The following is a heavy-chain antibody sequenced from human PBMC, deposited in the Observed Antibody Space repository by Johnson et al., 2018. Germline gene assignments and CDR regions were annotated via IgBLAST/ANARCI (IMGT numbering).Heavy chain of an antibody. V-gene: IGHV3-30-3*01. D-gene: IGHD3-10*01. CDR2: ISYDGSNK. CDR3: ASGPAGYAFDI. Sequence: QVQLVESGGGVVQXGRSLRLSCAASGFTFSSYAMHWVRQAPGKGLEWVAVISYDGSNKYYADSVKGRFTISRDNSKNTLYLQMNSLRAEDTAVYYCASGPAGYAFDIWGQGTMVTVSS. J-gene: IGHJ3*02. CDR1: GFTFSSYA.